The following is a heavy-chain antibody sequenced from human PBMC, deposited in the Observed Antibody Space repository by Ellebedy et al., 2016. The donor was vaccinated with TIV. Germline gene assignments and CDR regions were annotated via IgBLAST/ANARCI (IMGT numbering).Heavy chain of an antibody. J-gene: IGHJ6*02. D-gene: IGHD3-22*01. CDR3: GRDGAYGDYSPGYYGMDV. CDR1: GFTFNSYW. Sequence: GGSLRLSCAASGFTFNSYWMSWVRQAPGKGLEWVANINQDGSRIYYVDSVKGRFTIYRDNAKNSVYLRMNTLRVEDTAVYHCGRDGAYGDYSPGYYGMDVWGQGTTVTVSS. CDR2: INQDGSRI. V-gene: IGHV3-7*03.